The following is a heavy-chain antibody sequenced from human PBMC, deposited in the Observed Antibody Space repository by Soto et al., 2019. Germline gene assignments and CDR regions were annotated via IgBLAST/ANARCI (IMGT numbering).Heavy chain of an antibody. J-gene: IGHJ4*02. CDR1: GGSISSSKW. D-gene: IGHD3-22*01. Sequence: SEPLSLTCALSGGSISSSKWWSWVRQPPGTGLEWIGETYHSGSTNYNPSLKSRVTISVDTSKNQFSLKLSSVTAADTAVYYCASSPSTNYYDSSGTFDYWGRGTLVTVSS. CDR3: ASSPSTNYYDSSGTFDY. V-gene: IGHV4-4*02. CDR2: TYHSGST.